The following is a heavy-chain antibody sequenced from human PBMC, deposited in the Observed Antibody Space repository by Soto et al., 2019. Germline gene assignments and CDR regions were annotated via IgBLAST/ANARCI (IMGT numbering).Heavy chain of an antibody. CDR1: GFTFSGSA. CDR3: TSLYIGNVVAMNLDV. V-gene: IGHV3-73*02. D-gene: IGHD2-15*01. CDR2: MRSKPYNYST. Sequence: EVQLVESGGGLVQPGGSLKLSCVASGFTFSGSAMHWVRQASGKGLEWVGQMRSKPYNYSTTYSASVKGRFTISRDDSKNTAYLEMNSLKTEDTAVYYCTSLYIGNVVAMNLDVWGQGTTVTVSS. J-gene: IGHJ6*02.